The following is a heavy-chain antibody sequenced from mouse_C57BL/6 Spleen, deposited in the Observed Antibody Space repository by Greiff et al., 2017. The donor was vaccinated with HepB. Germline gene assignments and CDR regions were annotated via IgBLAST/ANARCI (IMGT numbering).Heavy chain of an antibody. CDR1: GYTFTSYW. CDR3: AREGTGYWYFDV. V-gene: IGHV1-72*01. Sequence: QVQLQQPGAELVKPGASVKLSCKASGYTFTSYWMHWVKQRPGRGLEWIGRIDPNSGGTKYNEKFKGRATLTVDKPSSTAYMQISSLTSEDSAVYYCAREGTGYWYFDVWGTGPTVTVSS. D-gene: IGHD4-1*01. CDR2: IDPNSGGT. J-gene: IGHJ1*03.